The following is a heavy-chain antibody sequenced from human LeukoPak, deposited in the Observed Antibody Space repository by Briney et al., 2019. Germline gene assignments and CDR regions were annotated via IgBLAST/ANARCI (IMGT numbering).Heavy chain of an antibody. J-gene: IGHJ3*02. CDR1: GGSISSYY. V-gene: IGHV4-59*08. CDR2: IYYSGST. Sequence: SETLSLTCTVSGGSISSYYWSWIRQPPGKGLEWIGYIYYSGSTNYNPSLKSRVTISADTSKNQFSLKLSSVTAADTAVYYCARKTTVVTPGAFDIWGQGTMVTVSS. D-gene: IGHD4-23*01. CDR3: ARKTTVVTPGAFDI.